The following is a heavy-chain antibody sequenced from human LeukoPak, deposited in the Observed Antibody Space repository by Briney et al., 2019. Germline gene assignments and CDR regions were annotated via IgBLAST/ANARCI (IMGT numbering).Heavy chain of an antibody. CDR3: ARVQWELRGVGSYFEY. D-gene: IGHD1-26*01. Sequence: PGGSLRLSCVVSGFTFSSYWMSWVRQAPGKGLEWVANKKQDGSEKYYVDSVKGRFTMSRDNAKNSRYLQMNSLRAEDTAVYYCARVQWELRGVGSYFEYWGQGALVPVSS. CDR1: GFTFSSYW. J-gene: IGHJ4*02. V-gene: IGHV3-7*01. CDR2: KKQDGSEK.